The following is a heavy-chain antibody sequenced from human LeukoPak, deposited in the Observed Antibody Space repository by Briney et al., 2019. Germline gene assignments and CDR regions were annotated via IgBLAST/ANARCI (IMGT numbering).Heavy chain of an antibody. CDR3: ARDGYSYGVNWFDP. D-gene: IGHD5-18*01. V-gene: IGHV4-39*07. J-gene: IGHJ5*02. CDR2: VYYSGST. CDR1: GFTVSSNS. Sequence: GSLRLSCTVSGFTVSSNSMSWVRQAPGKGLEWVGSVYYSGSTYYNPSLKSRVTISVDTSKNQFSLKLSSVTAADTAVYYCARDGYSYGVNWFDPWGQGTLVTVSS.